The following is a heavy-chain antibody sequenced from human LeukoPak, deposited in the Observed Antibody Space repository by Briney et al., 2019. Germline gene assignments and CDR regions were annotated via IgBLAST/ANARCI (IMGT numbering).Heavy chain of an antibody. D-gene: IGHD4-17*01. CDR2: IYTSGST. V-gene: IGHV4-4*07. CDR3: ARVTHYGDGYYFDY. CDR1: GGSISSYY. J-gene: IGHJ4*02. Sequence: SETLSLTCTVSGGSISSYYWSWIRQPAGKGLEWIGGIYTSGSTNYNPSLKSRVTMSVDTSKNQFSLKLSSVTAADTAVYYCARVTHYGDGYYFDYWGQGTLVTVSS.